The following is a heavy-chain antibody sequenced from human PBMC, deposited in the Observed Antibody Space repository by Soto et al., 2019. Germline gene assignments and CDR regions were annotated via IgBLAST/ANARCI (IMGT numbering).Heavy chain of an antibody. J-gene: IGHJ4*02. CDR1: GYTFTSYG. V-gene: IGHV1-18*01. Sequence: ASVKVSCKASGYTFTSYGISWVRQAPGQGLEWMGWISAYNGNTNYAQKLQGRVTMTTDTSTSTAYMELRSLRSDDTAVYYCARDPRFLEWLVYFDYWGQGTLDTVSS. CDR3: ARDPRFLEWLVYFDY. D-gene: IGHD3-3*01. CDR2: ISAYNGNT.